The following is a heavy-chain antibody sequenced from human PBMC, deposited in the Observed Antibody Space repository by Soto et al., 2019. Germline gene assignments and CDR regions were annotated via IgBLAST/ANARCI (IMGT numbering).Heavy chain of an antibody. V-gene: IGHV4-59*08. CDR1: GGSISSNY. D-gene: IGHD1-26*01. CDR2: VYYSGST. J-gene: IGHJ2*01. CDR3: ASPYSGSDWYFDL. Sequence: QVQLQESGPGLVKPSETLSLTCTVSGGSISSNYWNWIRLPPGKGLEWIGYVYYSGSTNCNPSLKRRVTMSVDTSKNQFSLKLSSVTAADTAVYYCASPYSGSDWYFDLWGRGTLVTVSS.